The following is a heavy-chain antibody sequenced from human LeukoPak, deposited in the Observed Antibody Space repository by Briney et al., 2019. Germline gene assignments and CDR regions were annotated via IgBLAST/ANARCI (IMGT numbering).Heavy chain of an antibody. V-gene: IGHV1-2*02. CDR2: INPNSGGT. J-gene: IGHJ4*02. CDR1: GYTFTGYY. D-gene: IGHD2-2*01. CDR3: ARVPIAVVPAEWTDY. Sequence: ASVKVSCKASGYTFTGYYMHWVRQAPGQGLEWMGWINPNSGGTNYAQKFQGRVTMTRDTSISTAYMELSRLRSDDTAVYYCARVPIAVVPAEWTDYWGQGTLVTVSS.